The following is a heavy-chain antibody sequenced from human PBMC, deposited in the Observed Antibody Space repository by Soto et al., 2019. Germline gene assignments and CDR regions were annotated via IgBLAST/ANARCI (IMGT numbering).Heavy chain of an antibody. D-gene: IGHD6-25*01. CDR2: ISGGSAYI. V-gene: IGHV3-21*01. CDR1: GFIFSSYY. J-gene: IGHJ6*02. Sequence: GSLRLSCVGPGFIFSSYYMNWVRQAPGKGLEWVSSISGGSAYIYYADSVKGRFTIFRDNAKNSLYLEMNSLRVEDTAVYYCVRVWRLVGRYGMDVWGQGTTVTVSS. CDR3: VRVWRLVGRYGMDV.